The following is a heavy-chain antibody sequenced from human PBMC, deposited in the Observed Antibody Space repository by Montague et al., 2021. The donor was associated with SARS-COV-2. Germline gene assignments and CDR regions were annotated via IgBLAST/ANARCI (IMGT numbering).Heavy chain of an antibody. D-gene: IGHD3-3*01. V-gene: IGHV1-8*02. Sequence: SVKVSCKASGYSFSNSDINWVRQAPVQGLEWMGWSNPKTGNTGYXQKFQGRVTMTRNTSINTAYMELTTLTSDDTAVYYCARGVAYYDFRSRYYTGWFDPWGQGTLITVSS. CDR1: GYSFSNSD. CDR2: SNPKTGNT. CDR3: ARGVAYYDFRSRYYTGWFDP. J-gene: IGHJ5*02.